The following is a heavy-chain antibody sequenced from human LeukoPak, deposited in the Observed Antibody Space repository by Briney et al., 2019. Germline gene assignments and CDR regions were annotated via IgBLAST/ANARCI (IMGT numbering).Heavy chain of an antibody. Sequence: SETLSLTCAVSGASIGGGYSCSWIRQPPGRPLEWIGYFYHDGSTYYNPSLKSRVTISVDTSKNQFSLKLSSVTAADTAVYYCASEVRGLFDPWGQGTLVTVSS. J-gene: IGHJ5*02. V-gene: IGHV4-30-2*01. D-gene: IGHD3-10*01. CDR3: ASEVRGLFDP. CDR1: GASIGGGYS. CDR2: FYHDGST.